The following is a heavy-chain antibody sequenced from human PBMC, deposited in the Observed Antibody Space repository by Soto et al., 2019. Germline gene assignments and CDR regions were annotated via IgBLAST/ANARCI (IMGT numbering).Heavy chain of an antibody. Sequence: GGSLRLSCAASGFTFSSYWMSWVRQAPGKGLEWVANIKQDGSEKYYVDSVKGRFTISRDNAKNSLYLQMNSLRAEDTAVYYCARAITIFGVVIRYFDLWGRGTLVTVT. D-gene: IGHD3-3*01. J-gene: IGHJ2*01. CDR2: IKQDGSEK. CDR3: ARAITIFGVVIRYFDL. V-gene: IGHV3-7*01. CDR1: GFTFSSYW.